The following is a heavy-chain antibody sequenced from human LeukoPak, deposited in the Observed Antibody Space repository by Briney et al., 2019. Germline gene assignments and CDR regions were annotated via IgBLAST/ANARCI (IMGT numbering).Heavy chain of an antibody. V-gene: IGHV3-74*01. CDR2: INSDGRTT. Sequence: GGSLRLSCAASGFNFSNYWMHWVRQAPGKGLVWVSRINSDGRTTGYADSVKGRFTISRDNAKNTLYLQMNSLRAEDTAVYYCARDRGSGTEYFDYWGQGTLVTVSS. CDR3: ARDRGSGTEYFDY. J-gene: IGHJ4*02. D-gene: IGHD2-15*01. CDR1: GFNFSNYW.